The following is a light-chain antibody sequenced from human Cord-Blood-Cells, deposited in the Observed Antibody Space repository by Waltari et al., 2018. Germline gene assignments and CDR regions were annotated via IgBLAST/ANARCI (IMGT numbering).Light chain of an antibody. CDR2: AAS. CDR3: QQSYSTPIT. Sequence: DIQMTQSPSSQSASVGDRVTITCRASQSISSYLNWYQQKPGKAPKLLIYAASRLQSGVPSRFSGSGSGTDFTLTISSMQPEDFATYYCQQSYSTPITFGQGTRLEIK. J-gene: IGKJ5*01. V-gene: IGKV1-39*01. CDR1: QSISSY.